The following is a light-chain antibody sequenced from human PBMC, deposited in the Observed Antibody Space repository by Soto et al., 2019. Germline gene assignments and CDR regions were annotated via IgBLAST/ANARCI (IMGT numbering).Light chain of an antibody. CDR2: DVN. Sequence: QSVLTQPVSVSGSPGQSIAISCAGTSSDVGAYNYVSWYQQHPGKAPKLLIYDVNNRPSGESNRFSGSKSGNTASLTISGLQAEDEADYYCSSWTSGTTYAFGSGTKVTVL. CDR1: SSDVGAYNY. V-gene: IGLV2-14*01. J-gene: IGLJ1*01. CDR3: SSWTSGTTYA.